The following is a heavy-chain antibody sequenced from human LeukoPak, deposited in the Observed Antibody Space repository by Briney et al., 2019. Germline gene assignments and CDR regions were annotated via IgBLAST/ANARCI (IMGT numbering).Heavy chain of an antibody. J-gene: IGHJ5*02. CDR3: ARDSGTTGEVKFDP. Sequence: SETLSLTCNVSGGSMNRNYWSWIRQPAGKGLEWIGRIYTSGSITYNPSLKSRVSMSVDTSKNQFSLKLSSVTAADTAVYYCARDSGTTGEVKFDPWGQGTLVTVSS. CDR2: IYTSGSI. CDR1: GGSMNRNY. V-gene: IGHV4-4*07. D-gene: IGHD3-10*01.